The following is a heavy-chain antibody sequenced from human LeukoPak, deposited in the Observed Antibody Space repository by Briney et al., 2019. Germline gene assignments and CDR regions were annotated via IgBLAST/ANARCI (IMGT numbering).Heavy chain of an antibody. Sequence: PSETLSLTCTVSGGSISSGDYYWSWIRQPPGKGLEWIGYIYYSGSTYYNPSLKSRVTISVDTSKNQFSLKLSSVTAADTAVYYCARGSMVYAPYYYYGMGVWGQGTTVTVSS. CDR3: ARGSMVYAPYYYYGMGV. CDR2: IYYSGST. CDR1: GGSISSGDYY. D-gene: IGHD2-8*01. V-gene: IGHV4-30-4*01. J-gene: IGHJ6*02.